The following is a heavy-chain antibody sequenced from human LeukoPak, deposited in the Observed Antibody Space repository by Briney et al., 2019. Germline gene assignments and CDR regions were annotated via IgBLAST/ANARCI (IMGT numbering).Heavy chain of an antibody. CDR3: ARQKSGYYLY. D-gene: IGHD3-3*01. CDR2: IYYSGNT. CDR1: GGSLTRNSYY. J-gene: IGHJ4*02. Sequence: PSETLSLTCTGTGGSLTRNSYYWGWIRQPPGKRLEWIGSIYYSGNTYYNPSLKSRVTISVDTSKNHFSLNLTSVTAADTAVYYCARQKSGYYLYWGQGTLVTVSS. V-gene: IGHV4-39*01.